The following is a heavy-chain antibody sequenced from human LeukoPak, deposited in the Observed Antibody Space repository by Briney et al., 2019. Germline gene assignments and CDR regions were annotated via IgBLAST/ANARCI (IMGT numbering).Heavy chain of an antibody. CDR2: INTDTRGT. CDR3: ARVRCSGGGCFYNFDY. D-gene: IGHD2-15*01. CDR1: GFTFSDYW. J-gene: IGHJ4*02. V-gene: IGHV3-74*01. Sequence: GGSLRLSCAASGFTFSDYWMHWVRQAPGKGLVWVSVINTDTRGTYYADSVRGRFTISRDNAKNTLYLQMNSLRAEDTAVYYCARVRCSGGGCFYNFDYWGQGSLVTVSS.